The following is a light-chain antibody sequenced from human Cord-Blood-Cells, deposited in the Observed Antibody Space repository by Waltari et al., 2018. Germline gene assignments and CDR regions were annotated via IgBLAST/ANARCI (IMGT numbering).Light chain of an antibody. Sequence: QSVLTQPPPVSGAPGQRVTISCTGSSSNIGAGYDVHWYQQLPGTAAKLLIYRNSSRPAGVPDRFSGSKSGTSASLAITGLQAEDEADYYCQSYDSSLSGPVVFGGGTKLTVL. J-gene: IGLJ2*01. CDR2: RNS. CDR3: QSYDSSLSGPVV. V-gene: IGLV1-40*01. CDR1: SSNIGAGYD.